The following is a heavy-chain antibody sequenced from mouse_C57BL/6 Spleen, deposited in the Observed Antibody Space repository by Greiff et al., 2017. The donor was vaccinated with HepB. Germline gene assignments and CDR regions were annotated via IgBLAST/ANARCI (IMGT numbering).Heavy chain of an antibody. D-gene: IGHD1-1*01. CDR2: IDPSDSYT. J-gene: IGHJ3*01. V-gene: IGHV1-50*01. CDR3: ARSYYGSSWGFAY. Sequence: VKLQQPGAELVKPGASVKLSCKASGYTFTSYWMQWVKQRPGQGLEWIGEIDPSDSYTNYNQKFKGKATLTVDTSSSTAYMQRSSLTSEDSAVYYCARSYYGSSWGFAYWGQGTLVTVSA. CDR1: GYTFTSYW.